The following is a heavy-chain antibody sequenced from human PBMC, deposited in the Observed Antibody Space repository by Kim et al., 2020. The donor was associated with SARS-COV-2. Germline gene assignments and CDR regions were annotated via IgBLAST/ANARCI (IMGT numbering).Heavy chain of an antibody. CDR3: ARDGGKYYTEFDY. V-gene: IGHV3-30*04. J-gene: IGHJ4*02. D-gene: IGHD1-26*01. CDR1: GFTFSTYA. Sequence: GGSLRLSCAASGFTFSTYAMHWVRQAPGKGLEWVAVFSSNGINAYYADSMKGRFTISRDNSKNSLYLQMNSLRPDDTAVYYCARDGGKYYTEFDYWGQGTLVTVS. CDR2: FSSNGINA.